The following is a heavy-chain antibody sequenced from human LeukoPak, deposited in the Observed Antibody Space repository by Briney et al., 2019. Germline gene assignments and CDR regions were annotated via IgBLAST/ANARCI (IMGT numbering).Heavy chain of an antibody. Sequence: ASVKVSCKASGYTFTSYGITWVRQAPGQGLEWMGWISAYNGNTNQAQKFQGRVTMTTDTSTSTAYMELRSLRSDDTAVYYCARDGTRAYNWFDPWGQGTLVTVSS. J-gene: IGHJ5*02. V-gene: IGHV1-18*01. CDR1: GYTFTSYG. CDR3: ARDGTRAYNWFDP. D-gene: IGHD1-26*01. CDR2: ISAYNGNT.